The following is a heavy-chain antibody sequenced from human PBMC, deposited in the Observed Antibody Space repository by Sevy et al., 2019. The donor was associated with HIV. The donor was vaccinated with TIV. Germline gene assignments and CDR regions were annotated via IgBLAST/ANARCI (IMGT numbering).Heavy chain of an antibody. Sequence: GGSLRLSCAASGFTFSSYAMSWVRQAPGKGLEWVSAISGSGGSTYYADSVKGRFTISRDNSKNTLYLQMNSLRAEDTAVYYCARDQGNFDWLLSRTLFDYWGQGTLVTVSS. V-gene: IGHV3-23*01. CDR2: ISGSGGST. CDR1: GFTFSSYA. J-gene: IGHJ4*02. CDR3: ARDQGNFDWLLSRTLFDY. D-gene: IGHD3-9*01.